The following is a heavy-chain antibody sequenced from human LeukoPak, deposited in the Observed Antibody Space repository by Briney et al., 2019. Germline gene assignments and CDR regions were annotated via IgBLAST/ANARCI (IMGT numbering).Heavy chain of an antibody. CDR2: ISSSGSTI. D-gene: IGHD3-22*01. CDR3: ARDRGTYYYDSSGYSGIDY. CDR1: GFTFGDYA. J-gene: IGHJ4*02. Sequence: GGSLRLSCTASGFTFGDYAMSWFRQAPGKGLEWVSYISSSGSTIYYADSVKGRFTISRDNAKNSLYLQMNSLRAEDTAVYYCARDRGTYYYDSSGYSGIDYWGQGTLVTVSS. V-gene: IGHV3-48*03.